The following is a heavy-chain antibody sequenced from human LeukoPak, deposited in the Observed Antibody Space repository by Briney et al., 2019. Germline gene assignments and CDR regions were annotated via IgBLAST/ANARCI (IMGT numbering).Heavy chain of an antibody. CDR1: GFTFSNYG. V-gene: IGHV3-30*18. CDR2: ISYDGSNK. CDR3: AKDSPYAYYGSGSYWDY. Sequence: GRSLRLSCAASGFTFSNYGMHWVRQAPGRGLEWVAFISYDGSNKYYADPVKGRFTISRDNSKNTLYLQMNSLRAEDTAVYYCAKDSPYAYYGSGSYWDYWGQGTLVTVSS. D-gene: IGHD3-10*01. J-gene: IGHJ4*02.